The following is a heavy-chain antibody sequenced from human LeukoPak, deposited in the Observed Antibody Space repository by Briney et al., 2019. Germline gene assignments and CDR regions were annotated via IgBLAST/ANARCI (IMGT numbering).Heavy chain of an antibody. V-gene: IGHV4-61*02. D-gene: IGHD3-22*01. CDR2: IYTSGST. CDR1: GGSISSGSYY. J-gene: IGHJ6*02. CDR3: AREGYYYDSSGYTRYYYYYGMDV. Sequence: SETLSLTCTVSGGSISSGSYYCRWIRQPAGKGLEWIVRIYTSGSTNYNPSLKSRVTISVDTSKNQFSLKLSSVTAADTAVYYCAREGYYYDSSGYTRYYYYYGMDVWGQGTTVTVS.